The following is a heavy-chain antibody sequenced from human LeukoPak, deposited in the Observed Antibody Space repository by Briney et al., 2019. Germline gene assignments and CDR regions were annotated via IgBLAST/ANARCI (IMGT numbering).Heavy chain of an antibody. CDR2: IYSCGST. Sequence: PSETLSLTCTGSGGSINRFYGRWIRQPPGKGLGWNGDIYSCGSTNYNPSLKSRVTISVDTSKNQFSLKLSSVTAADTAVYYCARASYYYDSSGYPVIYFDYWGQGTLVTVSS. V-gene: IGHV4-59*01. J-gene: IGHJ4*02. D-gene: IGHD3-22*01. CDR3: ARASYYYDSSGYPVIYFDY. CDR1: GGSINRFY.